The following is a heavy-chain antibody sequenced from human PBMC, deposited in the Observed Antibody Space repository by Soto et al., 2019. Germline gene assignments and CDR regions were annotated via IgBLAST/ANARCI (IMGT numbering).Heavy chain of an antibody. CDR3: ARVPRPTVTPRHYGMDV. Sequence: QVQLQESGPGLVKPSQTLSLTCTVSGGSISSGGYYWSWIRQHPGKGLEWIGYIYYSGSTYYNPSLQSRVTISVDTSKNQFSLKLSSVTAADTAVYYCARVPRPTVTPRHYGMDVWGQGTTVTVSS. D-gene: IGHD4-4*01. V-gene: IGHV4-31*03. J-gene: IGHJ6*02. CDR1: GGSISSGGYY. CDR2: IYYSGST.